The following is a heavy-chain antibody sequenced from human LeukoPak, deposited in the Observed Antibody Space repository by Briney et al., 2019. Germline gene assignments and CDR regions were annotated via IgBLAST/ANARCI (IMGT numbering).Heavy chain of an antibody. CDR1: GLTFRSYG. CDR2: ITYDDFYK. D-gene: IGHD3-10*01. Sequence: GGSLRLSCAASGLTFRSYGMQWVRQAPGKGLEWVSLITYDDFYKYYGDSVKGRFTISRENSKNTLYLQMNSLRPEDTAVNYCAKDRISMVRSSDIDNWGQGTLVTVSS. CDR3: AKDRISMVRSSDIDN. J-gene: IGHJ4*02. V-gene: IGHV3-30*18.